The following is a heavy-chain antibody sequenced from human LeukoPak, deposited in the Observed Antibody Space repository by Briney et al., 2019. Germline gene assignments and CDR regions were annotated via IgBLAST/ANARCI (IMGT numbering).Heavy chain of an antibody. CDR1: GFVFGTYA. CDR2: ISYDGSDE. Sequence: PGGSLRLSCAASGFVFGTYAMHWVRQAPGKGLECVSMISYDGSDEYYADSVKGRFAISRDNSKSTLYLQMNSLRPEDTAVYYCAKIRVRGVHNFDYWGQGTQVTVPS. J-gene: IGHJ4*02. CDR3: AKIRVRGVHNFDY. D-gene: IGHD3-10*01. V-gene: IGHV3-30*18.